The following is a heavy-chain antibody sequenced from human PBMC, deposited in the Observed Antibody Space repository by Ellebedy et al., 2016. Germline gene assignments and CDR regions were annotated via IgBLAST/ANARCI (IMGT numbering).Heavy chain of an antibody. Sequence: SETLSLTXSVSGGSLSSYYWSWIRQPAGTGLEWIGRIYNTGSTNYNPSLKSRLTMSVDTSKNQFSLKLKSVTAADTAIYYCARANWELGDAFDIWGQGTKVTVS. J-gene: IGHJ3*02. CDR2: IYNTGST. V-gene: IGHV4-4*07. D-gene: IGHD7-27*01. CDR3: ARANWELGDAFDI. CDR1: GGSLSSYY.